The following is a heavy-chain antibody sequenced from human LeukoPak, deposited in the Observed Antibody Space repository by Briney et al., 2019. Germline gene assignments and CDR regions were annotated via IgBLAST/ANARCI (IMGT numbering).Heavy chain of an antibody. J-gene: IGHJ4*02. V-gene: IGHV3-74*01. CDR2: INSDGSST. CDR3: AKRTRYSSSWFHFDS. D-gene: IGHD6-13*01. CDR1: GFTFSTYW. Sequence: GGSLRLSCAASGFTFSTYWMHWVRQVPGKGLMWVSRINSDGSSTNYADSVKGRFTISRDNAKNTLYLQMNSLRAEDTAVYYCAKRTRYSSSWFHFDSWGQGTLVTVSS.